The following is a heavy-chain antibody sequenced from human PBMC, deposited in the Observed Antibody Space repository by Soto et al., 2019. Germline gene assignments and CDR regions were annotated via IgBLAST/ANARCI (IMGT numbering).Heavy chain of an antibody. CDR2: ISGSGGST. Sequence: GGSLRLSCAASGFTFSSYAMSWVRQAPGKGLEWVSAISGSGGSTYYADSVKGRFTISRDNSKNTLYLQMNSLRAEDTAVYYCAKDAMIVVVIPYYFDYWGQGTLVTRLL. J-gene: IGHJ4*02. CDR3: AKDAMIVVVIPYYFDY. CDR1: GFTFSSYA. D-gene: IGHD3-22*01. V-gene: IGHV3-23*01.